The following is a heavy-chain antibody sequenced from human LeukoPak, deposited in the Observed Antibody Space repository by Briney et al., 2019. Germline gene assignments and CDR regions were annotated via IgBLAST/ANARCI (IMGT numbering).Heavy chain of an antibody. J-gene: IGHJ3*01. CDR2: ITGSGANT. Sequence: GGSLRLSCAAPGFTFSNYVMIWVRQAPRRGLEWVSTITGSGANTYYADSVTGRFTISRDNSKNTLFLQMNSLRAEDTAVYYCAKDPNGDYIGAYDFWGQGTMVSASS. V-gene: IGHV3-23*01. CDR1: GFTFSNYV. CDR3: AKDPNGDYIGAYDF. D-gene: IGHD4-17*01.